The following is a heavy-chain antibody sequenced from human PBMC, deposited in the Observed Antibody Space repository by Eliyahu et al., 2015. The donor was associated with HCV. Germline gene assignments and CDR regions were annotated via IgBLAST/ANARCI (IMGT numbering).Heavy chain of an antibody. CDR3: AKGGDYVYY. D-gene: IGHD4-17*01. CDR2: IXGSGGRT. CDR1: GFTFSSHA. V-gene: IGHV3-23*01. Sequence: EVQLLESGGGLVQPGGSLRLSCAVSGFTFSSHAMSWVRQAPGKGLEWVSGIXGSGGRTYYADSVKGRFTISRDNSKNTLYLQMNSLRVEDTAVYYCAKGGDYVYYWGQGTLVTVSS. J-gene: IGHJ4*02.